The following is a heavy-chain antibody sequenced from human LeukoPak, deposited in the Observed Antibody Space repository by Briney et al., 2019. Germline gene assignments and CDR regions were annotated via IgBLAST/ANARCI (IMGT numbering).Heavy chain of an antibody. CDR3: ARVMVHDFWNPRDAFDI. D-gene: IGHD3-3*01. CDR1: GFRFSASW. CDR2: IKQDGSEK. V-gene: IGHV3-7*01. Sequence: GGSLRLSCAASGFRFSASWMSWVRQAPGKALEWVANIKQDGSEKYYVDSVKGRFTISRDNAKNSLYLQMNSLRAEDTAVYYCARVMVHDFWNPRDAFDIWGQGTMVTVSS. J-gene: IGHJ3*02.